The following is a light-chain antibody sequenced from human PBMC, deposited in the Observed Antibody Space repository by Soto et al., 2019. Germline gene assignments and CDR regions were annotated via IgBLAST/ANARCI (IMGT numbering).Light chain of an antibody. V-gene: IGKV3-20*01. CDR2: GAS. CDR3: QQYGSSPET. J-gene: IGKJ1*01. CDR1: QSVSSSY. Sequence: ERATLSCRASQSVSSSYLAWYQQKPGQAPRLLIYGASSRATGIPDRFSGSGSGTDFTLTISRLEPEDFAVYYCQQYGSSPETFGQGTKVDIK.